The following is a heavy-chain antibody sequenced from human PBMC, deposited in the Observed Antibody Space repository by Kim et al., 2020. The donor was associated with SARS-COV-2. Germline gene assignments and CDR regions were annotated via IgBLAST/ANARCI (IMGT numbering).Heavy chain of an antibody. CDR2: IRPEGNEE. V-gene: IGHV3-7*01. CDR1: GFTFSSHW. CDR3: ARALLSTLGADH. Sequence: GGSLRLSCAASGFTFSSHWMVWFRQAPGKGLEWVASIRPEGNEEEYMDSVKGRFTISRDNAENSLFLQLSRLRVEDTALYYCARALLSTLGADHWGQGTLVTVSS. D-gene: IGHD3-10*01. J-gene: IGHJ4*02.